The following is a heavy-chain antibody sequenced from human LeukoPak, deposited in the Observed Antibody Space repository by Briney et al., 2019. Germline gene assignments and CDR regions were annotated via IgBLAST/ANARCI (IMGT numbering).Heavy chain of an antibody. CDR1: GFTFDDYG. V-gene: IGHV3-20*01. D-gene: IGHD6-6*01. CDR3: ARVREYSSSRWSDP. CDR2: INWNGGST. Sequence: GGSLRLSCAASGFTFDDYGMSWVRQAPGKGLEWVSGINWNGGSTGYADSVKGRFTISRDNAKNSLYLQMNSLRAEDTALYHCARVREYSSSRWSDPWGQGTLVTVSS. J-gene: IGHJ5*02.